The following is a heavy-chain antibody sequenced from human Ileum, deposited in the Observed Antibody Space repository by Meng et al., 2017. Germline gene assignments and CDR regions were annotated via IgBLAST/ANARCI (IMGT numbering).Heavy chain of an antibody. D-gene: IGHD3-9*01. CDR1: GFIFSAYS. Sequence: EVHVVGSGGALVKPGGSLRLSCEASGFIFSAYSMNWVRQSPGKGLEWVASITSSSASIYYAESVRGRFTISRDNAKNSLYLQMSSLRVEDTAIYYCARESLWLRLILDNWGPGTLVTVSS. V-gene: IGHV3-21*01. CDR2: ITSSSASI. J-gene: IGHJ4*02. CDR3: ARESLWLRLILDN.